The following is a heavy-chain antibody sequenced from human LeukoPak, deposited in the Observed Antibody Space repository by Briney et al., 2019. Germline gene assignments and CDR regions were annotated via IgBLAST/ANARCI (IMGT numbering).Heavy chain of an antibody. V-gene: IGHV5-51*01. J-gene: IGHJ4*02. CDR2: IYPGDSET. D-gene: IGHD4-17*01. CDR1: GYSFTNYW. CDR3: VRTTDSRDYIDY. Sequence: GESLKISCTVSGYSFTNYWIGWVRQMPGKGLEWMGVIYPGDSETRYSPSFQGQVTISADKSISTAYLQWSRLKASDTAMYYCVRTTDSRDYIDYWGQGALVTVSS.